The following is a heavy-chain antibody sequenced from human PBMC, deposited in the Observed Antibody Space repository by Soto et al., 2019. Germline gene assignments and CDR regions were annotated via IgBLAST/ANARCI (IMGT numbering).Heavy chain of an antibody. V-gene: IGHV4-30-2*01. CDR3: ARGNYRPAWVTTFVSYFYY. J-gene: IGHJ4*02. D-gene: IGHD3-16*01. CDR1: GGSISSGGYS. Sequence: PSETLSLTCAVSGGSISSGGYSWSWIRQPPGKGLEWIGYIYHSGSTYYNPSLKSRVTISVDRSKNQFSLKLSSVTAADTAVYYCARGNYRPAWVTTFVSYFYYCGQGTLVPVSA. CDR2: IYHSGST.